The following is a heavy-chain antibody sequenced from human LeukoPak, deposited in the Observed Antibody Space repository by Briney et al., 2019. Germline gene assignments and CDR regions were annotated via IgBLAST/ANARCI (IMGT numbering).Heavy chain of an antibody. J-gene: IGHJ6*03. Sequence: GGSLRLSCAASGFTFSSYWMSWVRQAPGKGLEWVANIKQDGSEKYYVDSVKGRFTISRDNARNSLSLQMNSLRAEDTALYYCARLSAYYYGSYFYYYMDVWGKGTTVTVSS. CDR2: IKQDGSEK. CDR1: GFTFSSYW. CDR3: ARLSAYYYGSYFYYYMDV. D-gene: IGHD3-10*01. V-gene: IGHV3-7*01.